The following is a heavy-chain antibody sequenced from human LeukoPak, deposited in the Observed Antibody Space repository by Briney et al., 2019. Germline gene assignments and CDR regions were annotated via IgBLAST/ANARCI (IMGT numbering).Heavy chain of an antibody. CDR2: IYSGGST. CDR3: AKVGSVTMIVVARNDH. Sequence: GGSLRLSCAASGFTVSSNYMSWVCQAPGKGLEWVSVIYSGGSTYYADSVKGRFTISRHNSKNTLYLQMNSLRAEDTAVYYCAKVGSVTMIVVARNDHWGQGTLVTVSS. CDR1: GFTVSSNY. J-gene: IGHJ5*02. V-gene: IGHV3-53*01. D-gene: IGHD3-22*01.